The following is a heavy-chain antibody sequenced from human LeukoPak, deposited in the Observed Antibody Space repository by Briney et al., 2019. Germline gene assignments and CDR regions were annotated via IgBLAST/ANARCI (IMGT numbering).Heavy chain of an antibody. CDR1: DDSISDCY. D-gene: IGHD3-16*01. J-gene: IGHJ4*02. CDR3: TRGAGWLIDY. V-gene: IGHV4-59*01. CDR2: FHNSGTS. Sequence: SETLSLTCTVSDDSISDCYRGWIRQPPGKGLEWIGYFHNSGTSTYNPSLKSRVTISADTSKNQFSLKLNSLTTADTAVYYCTRGAGWLIDYWGQGILVTVSS.